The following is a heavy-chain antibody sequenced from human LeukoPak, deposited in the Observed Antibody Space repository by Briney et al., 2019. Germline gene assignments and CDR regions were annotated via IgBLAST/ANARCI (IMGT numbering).Heavy chain of an antibody. J-gene: IGHJ6*03. CDR1: GFTFSSYW. D-gene: IGHD4-11*01. CDR2: IKQGGSEK. V-gene: IGHV3-7*01. Sequence: GGSLRLSCAASGFTFSSYWMSWVRQAPGKGLEWVANIKQGGSEKYYVDSVKGRFTISRDNAKNSLYLQMNSLRAEDTAVYYCATTTTVPYYYYYYMDVWGKGTTVTVSS. CDR3: ATTTTVPYYYYYYMDV.